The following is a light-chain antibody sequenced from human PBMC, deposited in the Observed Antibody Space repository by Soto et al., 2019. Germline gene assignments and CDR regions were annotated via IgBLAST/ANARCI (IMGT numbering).Light chain of an antibody. Sequence: QAVVTQEPSLTVSPGGTVTLTCGSSTGAVTSGHYPYWFQQKPGQAPRTLIYDTSNKHSWTPARFSGSLLEGKAALTLSGAQPEDEAEYYCLLSYSGARLVFGTGTKVTVL. CDR3: LLSYSGARLV. V-gene: IGLV7-46*01. CDR1: TGAVTSGHY. CDR2: DTS. J-gene: IGLJ1*01.